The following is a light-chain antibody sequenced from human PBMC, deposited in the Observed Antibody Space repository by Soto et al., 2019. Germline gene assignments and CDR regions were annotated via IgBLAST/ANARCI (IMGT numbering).Light chain of an antibody. V-gene: IGLV1-40*01. J-gene: IGLJ2*01. CDR2: GNR. CDR3: QSYDSSLSGVV. CDR1: SSNLGAGFE. Sequence: QLVLTQPPSVSGAPGQRVAISCTGSSSNLGAGFEVHWYQQLPGTAPKLLIYGNRHRPSGVPDRFSGSKSGTSASLAISGLQAEDEADYYCQSYDSSLSGVVFGGGTKLTVL.